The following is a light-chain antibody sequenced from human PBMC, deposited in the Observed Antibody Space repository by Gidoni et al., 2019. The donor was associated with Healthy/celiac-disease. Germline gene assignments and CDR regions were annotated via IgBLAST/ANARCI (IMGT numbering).Light chain of an antibody. Sequence: DIAMTQSPDSLAVSLGERATINCKSSQSVLYSSNNKNYLAWYQQTPGPPPKLLIYWASTRESGVPDRFSGSGSGTDFTLTISSLQAEDVAVYYCQQYYSTPYTFGQGTKLEIK. CDR1: QSVLYSSNNKNY. CDR2: WAS. V-gene: IGKV4-1*01. J-gene: IGKJ2*01. CDR3: QQYYSTPYT.